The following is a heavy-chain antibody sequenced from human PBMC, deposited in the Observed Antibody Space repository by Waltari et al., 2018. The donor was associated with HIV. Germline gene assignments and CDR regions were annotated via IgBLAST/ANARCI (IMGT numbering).Heavy chain of an antibody. D-gene: IGHD3-22*01. J-gene: IGHJ4*02. CDR3: ARDRGYYDSSGYVGGFLEY. CDR2: INHSGST. V-gene: IGHV4-34*01. Sequence: QVQLQPWGAGLLKPSETLSLTCAVYGGSFSGYYWSWIRQPPGKGLEWIGEINHSGSTNDNPSLKSRVTISEDTAKNQFSLKLRSVTAADTAVYYCARDRGYYDSSGYVGGFLEYWGQGTLDTVSS. CDR1: GGSFSGYY.